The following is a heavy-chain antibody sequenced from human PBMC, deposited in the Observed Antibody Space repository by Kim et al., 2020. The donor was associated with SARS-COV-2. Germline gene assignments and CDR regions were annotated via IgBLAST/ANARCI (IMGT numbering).Heavy chain of an antibody. CDR3: ARGYYDSSGYYLDAFDI. J-gene: IGHJ3*02. D-gene: IGHD3-22*01. Sequence: VKGRFTISRDNAKNTLYLQMNSLRAKDTAVYYCARGYYDSSGYYLDAFDIWGQGTMVTVSS. V-gene: IGHV3-74*01.